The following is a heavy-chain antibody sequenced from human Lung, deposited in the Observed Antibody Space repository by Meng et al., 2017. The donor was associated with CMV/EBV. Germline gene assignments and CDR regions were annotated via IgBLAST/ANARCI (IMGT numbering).Heavy chain of an antibody. CDR2: INPNSGGT. V-gene: IGHV1-2*02. CDR1: GYTFTGYY. J-gene: IGHJ4*02. CDR3: ARGTGYSSSSEVY. Sequence: SVXVSXXASGYTFTGYYMHWVRQAPGQGLEWMGWINPNSGGTNYAQKFQGRVTMTRDTSISTAYMGLSRLRSDDTAVYYCARGTGYSSSSEVYWGQGTLVTVSS. D-gene: IGHD6-6*01.